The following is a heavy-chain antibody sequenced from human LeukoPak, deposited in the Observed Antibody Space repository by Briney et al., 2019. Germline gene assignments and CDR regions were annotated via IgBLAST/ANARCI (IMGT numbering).Heavy chain of an antibody. CDR3: ARDGDYDWNYRSGFDY. Sequence: GGSLRLSCAASGFTFSSYSMNWVRQAPGKGLEWVSFISSGSRSIYYADSVKGRFTISRDNAKNSLHLQMNSLRAEDTAIYYCARDGDYDWNYRSGFDYWGQGTLVTVSS. CDR1: GFTFSSYS. V-gene: IGHV3-48*01. D-gene: IGHD1-7*01. CDR2: ISSGSRSI. J-gene: IGHJ4*02.